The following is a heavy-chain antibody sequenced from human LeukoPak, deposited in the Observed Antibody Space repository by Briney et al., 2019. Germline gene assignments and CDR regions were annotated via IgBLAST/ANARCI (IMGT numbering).Heavy chain of an antibody. J-gene: IGHJ6*03. D-gene: IGHD2/OR15-2a*01. Sequence: PGGSLRLSCAASGFTFSSYSMSWVRQAPGKGLEWVSGINSDGSSTCYADSVKGRFTISRDNAKNSLYLQMNSLRADDTAVYFCVRHRAAYCNRDNCYLDVWGQGAPVTVSS. V-gene: IGHV3-23*01. CDR2: INSDGSST. CDR1: GFTFSSYS. CDR3: VRHRAAYCNRDNCYLDV.